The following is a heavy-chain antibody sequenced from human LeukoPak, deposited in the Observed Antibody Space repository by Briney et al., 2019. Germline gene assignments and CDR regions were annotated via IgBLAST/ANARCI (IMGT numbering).Heavy chain of an antibody. CDR1: GGSFSGYY. CDR2: INHSGST. CDR3: ASGPYSSSGYFDY. J-gene: IGHJ4*02. Sequence: PSETLSLTCAVYGGSFSGYYWSWIRQPPGKGLEWIGEINHSGSTNYNPSLKSRVTISVDTSKNQFSLKLSSVTAADTAVCYCASGPYSSSGYFDYWGQGTLVTVSS. D-gene: IGHD6-6*01. V-gene: IGHV4-34*01.